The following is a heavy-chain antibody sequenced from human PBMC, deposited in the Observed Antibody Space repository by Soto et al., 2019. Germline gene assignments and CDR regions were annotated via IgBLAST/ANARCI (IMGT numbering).Heavy chain of an antibody. J-gene: IGHJ6*02. Sequence: ESGGGVVQPGGSLTLSCTASGFPFSSYTMHWLRRAPGKGLEWVGIISFDGSSKYYADWSKGRIVISRDNSKDSLYLQMDTLSPDDTAIYYCARDTVTSLTPYQGFYYYGMDVWGQGTTVTVSS. V-gene: IGHV3-30*09. D-gene: IGHD2-2*01. CDR2: ISFDGSSK. CDR1: GFPFSSYT. CDR3: ARDTVTSLTPYQGFYYYGMDV.